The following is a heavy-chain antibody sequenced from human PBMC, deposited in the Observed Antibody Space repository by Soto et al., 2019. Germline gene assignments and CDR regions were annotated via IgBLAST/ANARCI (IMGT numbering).Heavy chain of an antibody. CDR2: ISYDGSNK. CDR3: AKDLAMVRGVIPFDY. Sequence: QVQLVQSGAEVKKPGASVKVSCKASGYTFSSYGMHWVRQAPGKGLEWVAVISYDGSNKYYADSVKGRFTISRDNSKNTLYLQMNSLRAEDTAVYYCAKDLAMVRGVIPFDYWGQGTLVTVSS. CDR1: GYTFSSYG. D-gene: IGHD3-10*01. J-gene: IGHJ4*02. V-gene: IGHV3-30*18.